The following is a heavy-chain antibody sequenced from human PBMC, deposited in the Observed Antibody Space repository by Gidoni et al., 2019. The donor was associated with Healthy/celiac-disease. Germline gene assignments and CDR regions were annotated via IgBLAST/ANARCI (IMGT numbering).Heavy chain of an antibody. CDR2: IYYSGST. V-gene: IGHV4-31*03. CDR1: VGSISSGGYY. CDR3: ARANYDFWSGYLFYFDY. Sequence: QVQLQESGPGLVKPSPPLSLTCTFSVGSISSGGYYWSWIRQHPGKGLEWIGYIYYSGSTYYNPSLKSRVTISVDTSKNQFSLKLSAVTAADTAVYYCARANYDFWSGYLFYFDYWGQGTLVTVSS. J-gene: IGHJ4*02. D-gene: IGHD3-3*01.